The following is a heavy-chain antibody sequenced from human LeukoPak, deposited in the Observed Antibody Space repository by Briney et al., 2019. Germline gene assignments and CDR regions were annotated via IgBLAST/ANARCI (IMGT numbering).Heavy chain of an antibody. CDR1: GFTFSSYA. D-gene: IGHD6-13*01. V-gene: IGHV3-64*01. Sequence: GGSLRLSCAASGFTFSSYAMHWVRQAPGNGLEYVSAISSNGGSTYYANSVKGRFTISRDNSKNTLYLQMGSLRAEDMAVYYCARAASRVGSSSLGYWGQGTLVTVSS. CDR2: ISSNGGST. CDR3: ARAASRVGSSSLGY. J-gene: IGHJ4*02.